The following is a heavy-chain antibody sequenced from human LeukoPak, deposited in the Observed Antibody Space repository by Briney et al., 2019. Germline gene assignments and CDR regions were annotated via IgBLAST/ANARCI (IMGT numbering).Heavy chain of an antibody. D-gene: IGHD6-6*01. J-gene: IGHJ4*02. V-gene: IGHV4-59*12. CDR2: IYYSGST. CDR3: ARVPTYSSSPGFVRY. Sequence: PSETLSLTCTVSGGSISSYYWSWIRQPPGKGLEWIGYIYYSGSTNYNPSLKSRVTISVDTSKNQFSLKLSSVTAADTAVYYCARVPTYSSSPGFVRYWGQGTLVTVSS. CDR1: GGSISSYY.